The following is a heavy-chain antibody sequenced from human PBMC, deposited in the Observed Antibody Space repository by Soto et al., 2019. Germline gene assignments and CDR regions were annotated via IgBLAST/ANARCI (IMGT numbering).Heavy chain of an antibody. V-gene: IGHV3-15*07. D-gene: IGHD6-19*01. CDR1: GFTFSNAW. J-gene: IGHJ6*02. CDR2: IKSKTDGGTT. Sequence: GGSLRLSCAASGFTFSNAWMNWVRQAPGKGLEWVGRIKSKTDGGTTDYAAPVKGRFTISRDDSKNTLYLQMNSLKTEDTAVYYCYHKMYSSGWYWGYYYGMDVWGQGTTVTVSS. CDR3: YHKMYSSGWYWGYYYGMDV.